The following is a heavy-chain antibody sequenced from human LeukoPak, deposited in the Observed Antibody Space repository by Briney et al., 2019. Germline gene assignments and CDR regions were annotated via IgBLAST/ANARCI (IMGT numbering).Heavy chain of an antibody. J-gene: IGHJ5*02. D-gene: IGHD2-15*01. CDR2: INSNRGGT. CDR3: ARDSRYCSGGSCFFWFDP. CDR1: GYTFTGYY. V-gene: IGHV1-2*02. Sequence: ASVKVSCKASGYTFTGYYMHWVRQAPGQGLEWMGWINSNRGGTTYTQKFQCRVTMTRDKSIRRAYSVWSRLGWADTAVYYCARDSRYCSGGSCFFWFDPWGQGTLVTVSS.